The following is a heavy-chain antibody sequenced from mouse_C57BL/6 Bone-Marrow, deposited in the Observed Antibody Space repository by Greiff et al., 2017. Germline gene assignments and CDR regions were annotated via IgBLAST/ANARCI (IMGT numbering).Heavy chain of an antibody. CDR2: IYPGDGDT. Sequence: QVQLQQSGPELVKPGASVKISCKASGYAFSSSWMNWVKQRPGKGLEWIGRIYPGDGDTNYNGKFKGKATLTADKSSSTAYMQLRSLTSEDSAVCCCARGGEGGFAYWGQGTLVTVSA. CDR3: ARGGEGGFAY. V-gene: IGHV1-82*01. CDR1: GYAFSSSW. J-gene: IGHJ3*01.